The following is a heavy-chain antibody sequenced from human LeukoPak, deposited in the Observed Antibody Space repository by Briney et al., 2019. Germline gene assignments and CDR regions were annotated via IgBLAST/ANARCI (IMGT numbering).Heavy chain of an antibody. D-gene: IGHD3-3*01. CDR2: INHSGST. Sequence: PSETLSLTCAVYGGSFSGYYWSWIRQPPGKGLEWIGEINHSGSTNYNPSLKSRVTISVDTSKNQFSLKLSSVTAADTAVYYCARGESYYDFWSGYPPGWFDPWGQGTLVTVSS. J-gene: IGHJ5*02. CDR1: GGSFSGYY. CDR3: ARGESYYDFWSGYPPGWFDP. V-gene: IGHV4-34*01.